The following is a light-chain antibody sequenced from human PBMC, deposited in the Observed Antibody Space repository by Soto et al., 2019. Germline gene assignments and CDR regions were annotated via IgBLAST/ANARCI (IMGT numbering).Light chain of an antibody. CDR3: QSYDSSLSGSVV. CDR2: DNN. Sequence: QSVLTQPPSVSGAPGQRVTISCTGSSSNIGAGYVVHWYQQLPGTAPKLLIYDNNNRPSGVPDRFSGSKSGTSASLAITGRQAEDEADYYCQSYDSSLSGSVVFGGGTKLTVL. J-gene: IGLJ2*01. V-gene: IGLV1-40*01. CDR1: SSNIGAGYV.